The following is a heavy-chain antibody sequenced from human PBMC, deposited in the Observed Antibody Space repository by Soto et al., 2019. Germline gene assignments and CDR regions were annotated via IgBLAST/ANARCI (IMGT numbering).Heavy chain of an antibody. V-gene: IGHV1-18*01. J-gene: IGHJ4*02. CDR3: ARYGATTAFDY. CDR2: ISAGNGNT. CDR1: GYTFTSYG. D-gene: IGHD1-26*01. Sequence: ASVKVSCKASGYTFTSYGISWVRQAPGQGLEWMGWISAGNGNTKYSQKFQGRVTITRDTSASTAYMELRSLRSDDTAVYYCARYGATTAFDYWGQGTLVTVSS.